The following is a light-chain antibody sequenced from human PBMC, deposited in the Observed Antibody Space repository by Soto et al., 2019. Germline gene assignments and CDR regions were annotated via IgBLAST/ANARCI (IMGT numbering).Light chain of an antibody. CDR1: QSVSSN. CDR2: GAS. V-gene: IGKV3-15*01. Sequence: VLTQSPATLSVSPGERATLSCRASQSVSSNLAWYQQKPGQAPRLLMFGASTRATGIPARFSGSGSGTEFNLTIRSLKYEERGVYYCQQYNNWPPITFGQGTRLKIK. J-gene: IGKJ5*01. CDR3: QQYNNWPPIT.